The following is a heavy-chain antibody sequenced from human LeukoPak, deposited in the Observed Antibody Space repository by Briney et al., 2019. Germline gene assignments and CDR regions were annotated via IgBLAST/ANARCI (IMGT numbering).Heavy chain of an antibody. CDR2: INHSGST. J-gene: IGHJ4*02. CDR1: GGSFSGHY. D-gene: IGHD4-17*01. Sequence: SETLSLTCAVYGGSFSGHYWSWIRQPPGKGLEWIGEINHSGSTNYNPSLKSRVTISVDTSKNQFSLKLSSVTAADTAVYYCARDGDYVGFGYWGQGTLVTVSS. CDR3: ARDGDYVGFGY. V-gene: IGHV4-34*01.